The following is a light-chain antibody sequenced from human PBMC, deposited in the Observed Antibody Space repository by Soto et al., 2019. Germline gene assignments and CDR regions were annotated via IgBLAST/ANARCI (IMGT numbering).Light chain of an antibody. CDR2: AAS. CDR3: QQANSFPPLT. J-gene: IGKJ4*01. V-gene: IGKV1-12*01. Sequence: DIQITQSPSSVPASVGDRATIICRASQGISSGLAWYQQKPGKAPKLLIYAASSLQSGVPSRFSGSGSGTDFTLTISSLQPEDFATYYCQQANSFPPLTFGGGTKVEIK. CDR1: QGISSG.